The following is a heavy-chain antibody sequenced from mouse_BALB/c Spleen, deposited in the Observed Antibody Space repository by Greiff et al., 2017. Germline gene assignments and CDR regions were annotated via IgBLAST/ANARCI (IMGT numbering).Heavy chain of an antibody. J-gene: IGHJ4*01. CDR1: GYAFTNYL. CDR3: ARERRGYAMDY. CDR2: INPGSGGT. V-gene: IGHV1-54*01. Sequence: VKLQESGAELVRPGTSVKVSCKASGYAFTNYLIEWVKQRPGQGLEWIGVINPGSGGTNYNEKFKGKATLTADKSSSTAYMQLSSLTSDDSAVYFCARERRGYAMDYWGQGTSVTVSS.